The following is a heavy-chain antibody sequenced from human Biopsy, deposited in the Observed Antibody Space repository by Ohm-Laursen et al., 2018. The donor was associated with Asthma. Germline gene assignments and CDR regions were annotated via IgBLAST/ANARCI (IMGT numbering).Heavy chain of an antibody. J-gene: IGHJ6*02. D-gene: IGHD3-16*01. V-gene: IGHV1-69*13. CDR2: FIPMQGAA. CDR1: GGTFSSSA. CDR3: ARVDAIMISGDFYFYSGFDL. Sequence: SSVKVSCKASGGTFSSSAISWVRQAPGHGLEWMGGFIPMQGAANYAQKFQGRVTITADESTSTAYMEMSSLRSEDTAVYYCARVDAIMISGDFYFYSGFDLWGQGTAVRVSS.